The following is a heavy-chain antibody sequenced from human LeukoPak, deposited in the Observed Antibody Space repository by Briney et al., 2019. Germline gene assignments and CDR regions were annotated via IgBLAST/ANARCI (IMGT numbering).Heavy chain of an antibody. D-gene: IGHD6-6*01. CDR3: ARDRHPAGYGMDV. Sequence: PSETLSLTCTVSGGSISSGDYYWSWIRQPPGKGLEWIGYIYYSGSTYYNPSLKSRVTISVDTSKNQFSLKLNSVTAADTAVYYCARDRHPAGYGMDVWGQGTTVTVSS. CDR2: IYYSGST. V-gene: IGHV4-30-4*01. J-gene: IGHJ6*02. CDR1: GGSISSGDYY.